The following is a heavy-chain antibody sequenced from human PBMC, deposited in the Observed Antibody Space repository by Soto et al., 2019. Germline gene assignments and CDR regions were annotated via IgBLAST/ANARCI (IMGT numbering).Heavy chain of an antibody. J-gene: IGHJ4*02. V-gene: IGHV4-39*02. D-gene: IGHD3-9*01. CDR3: GRLEGLATISYYFDY. CDR2: IYYSGST. CDR1: GDSISSSNYY. Sequence: PSETLSLTCSVSGDSISSSNYYWGWIRQPPGKGLEWIGSIYYSGSTYYNPSLESRVTISVDKSKNHFSLKLMSLSAADTAVYYCGRLEGLATISYYFDYWGQGALVTVS.